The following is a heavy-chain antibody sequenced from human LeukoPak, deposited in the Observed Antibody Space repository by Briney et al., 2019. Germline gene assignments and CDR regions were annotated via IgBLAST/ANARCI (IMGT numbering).Heavy chain of an antibody. Sequence: PSQTLSLTCTVSGGSISSGSYYWSWIRQPAGKGLEWIGRIYTSGSTNYNPSLKSRVTISVDTSKNQFSLKLSSVTAADTAVYYCARENLRGSALGVYYFDYWGQGTLVTVSS. J-gene: IGHJ4*02. CDR2: IYTSGST. V-gene: IGHV4-61*02. CDR1: GGSISSGSYY. CDR3: ARENLRGSALGVYYFDY. D-gene: IGHD3-10*01.